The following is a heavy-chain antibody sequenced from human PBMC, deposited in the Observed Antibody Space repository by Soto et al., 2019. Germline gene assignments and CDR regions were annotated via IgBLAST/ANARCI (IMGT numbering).Heavy chain of an antibody. J-gene: IGHJ4*02. D-gene: IGHD6-19*01. CDR1: GYSFTSYL. CDR3: ARHDNSAVAPNYYFDY. CDR2: IDPSDSYT. Sequence: GESLKISWKGSGYSFTSYLSSWVRQLPVKGLEGMGRIDPSDSYTNYSPSFQGHFTISADKSISTAYLQWSSLKASDTALYYCARHDNSAVAPNYYFDYWGQGTLVTVSS. V-gene: IGHV5-10-1*01.